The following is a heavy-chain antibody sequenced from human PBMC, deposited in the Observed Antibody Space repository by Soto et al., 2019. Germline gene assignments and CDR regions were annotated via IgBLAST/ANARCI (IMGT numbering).Heavy chain of an antibody. V-gene: IGHV1-8*01. D-gene: IGHD6-13*01. CDR2: MNPNSGNT. CDR3: ARGLGIAAAGLDY. CDR1: GYTFTSYD. Sequence: KWAEASVKVSCKASGYTFTSYDINWVRQATGQGLEWMGWMNPNSGNTGYAQKFQGRVTMTRNTSISTAYMELSSLRSEDTAVYYCARGLGIAAAGLDYWGQGTLVTVSS. J-gene: IGHJ4*02.